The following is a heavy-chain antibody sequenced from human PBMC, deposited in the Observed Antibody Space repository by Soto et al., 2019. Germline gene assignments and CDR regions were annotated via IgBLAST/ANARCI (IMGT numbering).Heavy chain of an antibody. Sequence: ASVKVSCKASGYTFTSYGISCVRQAPGQGLEWMGWISAYNGNTNYAQKLQGRVTMTTDTSTSTAYMELRSLRSDDTAVYYCARDQRVVVITSDSHAFDIWXQGTMVTVSS. V-gene: IGHV1-18*01. J-gene: IGHJ3*02. CDR3: ARDQRVVVITSDSHAFDI. D-gene: IGHD3-22*01. CDR1: GYTFTSYG. CDR2: ISAYNGNT.